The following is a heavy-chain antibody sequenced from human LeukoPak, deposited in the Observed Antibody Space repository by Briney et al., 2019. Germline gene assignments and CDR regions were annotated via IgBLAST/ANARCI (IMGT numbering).Heavy chain of an antibody. CDR3: ARLAYCGGDCYLDAFDI. J-gene: IGHJ3*02. CDR1: GFTFSGHN. V-gene: IGHV3-48*04. CDR2: ASISSGTI. D-gene: IGHD2-21*02. Sequence: GGSLRLSCAASGFTFSGHNMNWVRQAPGKGLEWISFASISSGTIYYADSVNGRFRISRDNAKSSLDLEMNSLRAEDTAVYYCARLAYCGGDCYLDAFDIWGQGTMVTVSS.